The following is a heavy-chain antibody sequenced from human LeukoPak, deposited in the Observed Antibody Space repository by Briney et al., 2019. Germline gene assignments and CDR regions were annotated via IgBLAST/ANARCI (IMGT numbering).Heavy chain of an antibody. CDR1: GASISSYY. CDR3: ARGWGSSELDY. V-gene: IGHV4-59*01. Sequence: PSETLSLTCTVSGASISSYYWSWLRQPPGKGLEWIGYIYYSGSTNYNPSLKSRVTISVDTSKNQFSLKLSSVTAADTAVYYCARGWGSSELDYWGQGTLVTVSS. J-gene: IGHJ4*02. CDR2: IYYSGST. D-gene: IGHD6-13*01.